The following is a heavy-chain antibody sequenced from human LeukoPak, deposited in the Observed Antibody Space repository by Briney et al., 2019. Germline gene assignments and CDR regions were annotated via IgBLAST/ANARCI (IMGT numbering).Heavy chain of an antibody. J-gene: IGHJ3*02. CDR2: IRANGETT. CDR1: GFTFTHYG. CDR3: AGVDAAMPDAFDI. D-gene: IGHD5-18*01. Sequence: GGSLRLSCAASGFTFTHYGMNWVRQAPGKGLEWVSGIRANGETTYYADSVKGRFTISRDNSKNTLYLEMNSLRADDTAVYYCAGVDAAMPDAFDIWGQGTTVTVSS. V-gene: IGHV3-23*01.